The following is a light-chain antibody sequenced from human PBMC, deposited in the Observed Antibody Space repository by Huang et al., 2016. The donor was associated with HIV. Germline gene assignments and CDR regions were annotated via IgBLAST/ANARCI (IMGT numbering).Light chain of an antibody. CDR3: QQYNDWPPLT. CDR2: GAS. J-gene: IGKJ4*01. CDR1: KGVRTY. V-gene: IGKV3D-15*01. Sequence: EIVMTQSPASLSASLGERATLSCRASKGVRTYLAWYQQKPGQAPTLHIFGASTRATGTPPRFSGSGSGTEFTLTITSLQSADSAVYYCQQYNDWPPLTFGGGTKVEI.